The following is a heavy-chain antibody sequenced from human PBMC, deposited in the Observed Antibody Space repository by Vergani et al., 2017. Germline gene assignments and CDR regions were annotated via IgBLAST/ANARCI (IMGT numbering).Heavy chain of an antibody. CDR2: TWYDGNNK. D-gene: IGHD1-14*01. CDR1: GFTFNQYG. J-gene: IGHJ5*02. V-gene: IGHV3-33*01. Sequence: QVQLVESGGGVVQPGRSLRLSCAASGFTFNQYGMHWVRQAPGKGLEWVAVTWYDGNNKQYAESVKGRFTISRDNSKSTMYLQMNSLRDEDTGVYYCARDLRLLYNRSDPWGQGTLVTVSS. CDR3: ARDLRLLYNRSDP.